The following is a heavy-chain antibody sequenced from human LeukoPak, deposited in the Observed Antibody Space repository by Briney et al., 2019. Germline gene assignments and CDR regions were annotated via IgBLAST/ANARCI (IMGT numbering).Heavy chain of an antibody. D-gene: IGHD2-21*01. Sequence: PGRSLRLSCAASGFTFSSYGMHWVRQAPGKGLEWVAVIWYDGSNKYYADSVKGRYTISGDNSKNTLYLQMNSLRAEDTAVYYCAKDRFDLSAVDYFDYWGQGTLVTVSS. J-gene: IGHJ4*02. CDR2: IWYDGSNK. V-gene: IGHV3-33*06. CDR3: AKDRFDLSAVDYFDY. CDR1: GFTFSSYG.